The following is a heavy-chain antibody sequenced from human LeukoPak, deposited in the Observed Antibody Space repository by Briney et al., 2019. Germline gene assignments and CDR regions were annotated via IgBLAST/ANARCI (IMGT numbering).Heavy chain of an antibody. CDR3: ARVWGYGSYFDY. J-gene: IGHJ4*02. CDR2: IYYSGST. V-gene: IGHV4-61*01. Sequence: SETLSLTCAVSGGSVSSGSYYWSWIRQPPGKGLEWIGYIYYSGSTNYNPSLKSRVTISVDTSKNQFSLKLSSVTAADTAVYCCARVWGYGSYFDYWGQGTLVTVSS. CDR1: GGSVSSGSYY. D-gene: IGHD3-16*01.